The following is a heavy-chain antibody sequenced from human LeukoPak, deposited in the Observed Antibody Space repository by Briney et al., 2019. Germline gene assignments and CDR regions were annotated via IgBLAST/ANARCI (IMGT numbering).Heavy chain of an antibody. J-gene: IGHJ4*02. Sequence: SVKVSCKASGGTFSSYAISWVRQAPGQGLEWMGGIIPIFGTANYAQKLQGRVTMTTDTSTSTAYMELRSLRSDDTAVYYCARDSNINSSPRDYWGQGTLVTVSS. CDR2: IIPIFGTA. CDR3: ARDSNINSSPRDY. V-gene: IGHV1-69*05. D-gene: IGHD6-13*01. CDR1: GGTFSSYA.